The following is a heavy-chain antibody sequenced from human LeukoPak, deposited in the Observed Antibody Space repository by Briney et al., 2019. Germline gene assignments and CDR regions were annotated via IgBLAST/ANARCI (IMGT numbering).Heavy chain of an antibody. D-gene: IGHD5-12*01. CDR3: ARDAGRSGYDIFDY. J-gene: IGHJ4*02. Sequence: GGSLRLSCAASGFTFSTYWMTWVRQAPGKGLEWVASIKQEGSEKLYVDSVRGRFTTSRDNAKNSVYLQMNSLRAEDTAVYYCARDAGRSGYDIFDYWGQGTLVTVSS. V-gene: IGHV3-7*03. CDR1: GFTFSTYW. CDR2: IKQEGSEK.